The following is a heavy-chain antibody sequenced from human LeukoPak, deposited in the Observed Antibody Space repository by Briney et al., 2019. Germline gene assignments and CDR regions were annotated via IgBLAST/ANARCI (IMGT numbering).Heavy chain of an antibody. J-gene: IGHJ4*02. CDR3: ARVTGIDSYGYVWYFDY. V-gene: IGHV1-46*02. CDR2: INPSGGST. CDR1: GYTFNNHY. D-gene: IGHD5-18*01. Sequence: ASVKVSCKASGYTFNNHYMYWVRQAPGQGLEWMGVINPSGGSTSYAQKFQGRVTMTRDTSTRTVYMEVNSLRSEDTAVYYCARVTGIDSYGYVWYFDYWGQGTLVTVSS.